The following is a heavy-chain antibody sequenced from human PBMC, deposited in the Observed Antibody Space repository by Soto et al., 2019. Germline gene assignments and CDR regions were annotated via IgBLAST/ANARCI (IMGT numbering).Heavy chain of an antibody. CDR2: ISAYNGNT. D-gene: IGHD3-3*01. V-gene: IGHV1-18*04. CDR1: GYTFTSYG. J-gene: IGHJ3*02. CDR3: ARGRTKIFGVVMNAFDI. Sequence: ASVKVSCKASGYTFTSYGISWVRQAPGQGLEWMGWISAYNGNTNYAQKLQGRVTMTTDTSTSTAYMELRSLRSDDTAVYYCARGRTKIFGVVMNAFDIWGQGTMVTVSS.